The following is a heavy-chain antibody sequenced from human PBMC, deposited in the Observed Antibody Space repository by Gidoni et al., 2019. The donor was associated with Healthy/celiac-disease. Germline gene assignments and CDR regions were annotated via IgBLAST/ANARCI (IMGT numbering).Heavy chain of an antibody. J-gene: IGHJ4*02. CDR3: AKGSQFWNSYFDY. V-gene: IGHV3-23*01. D-gene: IGHD1-7*01. Sequence: GRFTISRDNSKNTLYLQMNSLRAEDTAVYYCAKGSQFWNSYFDYWGQGTLVTVSS.